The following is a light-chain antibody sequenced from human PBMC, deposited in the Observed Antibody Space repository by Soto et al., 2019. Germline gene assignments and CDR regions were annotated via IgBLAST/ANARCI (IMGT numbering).Light chain of an antibody. CDR3: QEYNGNSGLT. Sequence: DIQMTQSPSTLSASVGDRVTITCRASQNIRSWLAWYQQKPGKAPELLIYSASGLESRVPSRFSGSGFGTEFTLTISSLQPDDFATYYCQEYNGNSGLTFGGGTKVEIK. CDR2: SAS. CDR1: QNIRSW. V-gene: IGKV1-5*03. J-gene: IGKJ4*01.